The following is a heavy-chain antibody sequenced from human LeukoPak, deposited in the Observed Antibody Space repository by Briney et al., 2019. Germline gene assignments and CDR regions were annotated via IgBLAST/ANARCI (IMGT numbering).Heavy chain of an antibody. CDR1: GGSISSYY. Sequence: SETLSLTCTVSGGSISSYYWSWIRQPPGKGLEWIGYIYYSGSTNYNPSLKSRVTISVDTSKNQFSLKLSSVTAADTAVYYCASPRYSGSHSDAFDIWGQGTMVTVSS. V-gene: IGHV4-59*01. CDR2: IYYSGST. D-gene: IGHD1-26*01. CDR3: ASPRYSGSHSDAFDI. J-gene: IGHJ3*02.